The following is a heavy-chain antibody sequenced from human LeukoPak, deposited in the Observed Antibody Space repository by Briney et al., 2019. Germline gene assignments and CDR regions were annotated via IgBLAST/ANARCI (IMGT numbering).Heavy chain of an antibody. D-gene: IGHD2-15*01. V-gene: IGHV3-7*01. Sequence: GGSLRLSCAASGFTLSTSWLNWVRQAPGKGLEWVASINPDGSEKYSVDSVKGRFTISRDNAKNSLYLQMNNLRAEDTAVYYCARDRGYCSFDYWGQGTLVTVSS. CDR1: GFTLSTSW. CDR3: ARDRGYCSFDY. J-gene: IGHJ4*02. CDR2: INPDGSEK.